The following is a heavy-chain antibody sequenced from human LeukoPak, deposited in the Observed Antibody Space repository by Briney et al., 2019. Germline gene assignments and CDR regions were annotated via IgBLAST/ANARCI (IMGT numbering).Heavy chain of an antibody. CDR3: ARLTGTTGGGGY. Sequence: SETLSLTCTVSGYSISSGYYWGWIRQPPGKGLEWIGSIYHSGSTYYNPSLKSRVTISVDTSKNQFSLKLSSVTAADTAVYYCARLTGTTGGGGYWGQGTLVTVSS. J-gene: IGHJ4*02. CDR2: IYHSGST. V-gene: IGHV4-38-2*02. D-gene: IGHD1-7*01. CDR1: GYSISSGYY.